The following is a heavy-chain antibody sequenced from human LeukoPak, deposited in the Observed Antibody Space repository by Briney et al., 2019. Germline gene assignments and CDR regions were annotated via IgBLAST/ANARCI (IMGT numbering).Heavy chain of an antibody. CDR2: ISDSGSTI. V-gene: IGHV3-48*03. J-gene: IGHJ3*02. CDR3: ARGQLVRGTFDI. CDR1: GFTFSNYE. Sequence: GGSLRLSCTASGFTFSNYEMNWVRQAPGKGLEWVSYISDSGSTIYYADSVKGRFTISRDNAKNSLYLQMNSLRAEDTAVYYCARGQLVRGTFDIWGQGTKVTVSS. D-gene: IGHD6-13*01.